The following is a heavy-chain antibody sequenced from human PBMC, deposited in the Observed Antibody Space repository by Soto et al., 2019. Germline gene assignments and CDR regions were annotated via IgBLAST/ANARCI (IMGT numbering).Heavy chain of an antibody. CDR3: ARDIGAAGTYYYYGMDV. D-gene: IGHD6-13*01. CDR2: ISYDGSNK. J-gene: IGHJ6*02. Sequence: PGGSLRLSCAASGFTFSRYAMHCVRQAPGKGLEWVAVISYDGSNKYYADSVKGRFTISRDNSKNTLYLQMNSLRAEDTAVYYCARDIGAAGTYYYYGMDVWGQGTTVTVSS. V-gene: IGHV3-30-3*01. CDR1: GFTFSRYA.